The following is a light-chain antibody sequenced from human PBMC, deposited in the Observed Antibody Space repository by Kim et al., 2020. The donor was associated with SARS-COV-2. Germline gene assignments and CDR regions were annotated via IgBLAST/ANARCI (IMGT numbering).Light chain of an antibody. V-gene: IGKV1-5*03. CDR3: QQYYSPFLFT. J-gene: IGKJ2*01. Sequence: ATVGNRGTITCRASQNTVNLLTWYPKKPGKAPNLLIYKASTLASGVPSRFSGSGSGTEFTLTINSLQPDDFATYYCQQYYSPFLFTFGQGTKLEI. CDR1: QNTVNL. CDR2: KAS.